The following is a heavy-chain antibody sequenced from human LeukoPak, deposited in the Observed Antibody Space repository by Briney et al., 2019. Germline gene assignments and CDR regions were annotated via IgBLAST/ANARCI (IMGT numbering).Heavy chain of an antibody. J-gene: IGHJ4*02. V-gene: IGHV1-2*02. Sequence: GASVKVSCKASGYTFTGYYMHWVRQAPGQGLEWMGWINPNSGGTNYAQKCQGRVTMTRHTSISTAYMELSRLRSDDRAVYYCARVLRGIAAAGDYWGQGTLVTVSS. CDR3: ARVLRGIAAAGDY. D-gene: IGHD6-13*01. CDR2: INPNSGGT. CDR1: GYTFTGYY.